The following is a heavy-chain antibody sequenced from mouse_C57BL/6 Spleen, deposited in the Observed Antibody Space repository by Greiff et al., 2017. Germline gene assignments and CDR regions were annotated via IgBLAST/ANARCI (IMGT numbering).Heavy chain of an antibody. V-gene: IGHV5-17*01. CDR2: ISSGSSTI. CDR1: GFTFSDYG. J-gene: IGHJ4*01. CDR3: ARNLLAPYYYAMDY. Sequence: EVQVVESGGGLVKPGGSLKLSCAASGFTFSDYGMHWVRQAPEKGLEWVAYISSGSSTIYYADTVKGRFTISRDNAKNTLFLQMTSLRSEDTAMYYCARNLLAPYYYAMDYWGQGTSVTVSS. D-gene: IGHD1-1*01.